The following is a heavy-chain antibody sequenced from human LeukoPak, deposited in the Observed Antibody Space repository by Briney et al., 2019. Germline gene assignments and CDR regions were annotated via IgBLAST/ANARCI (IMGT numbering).Heavy chain of an antibody. CDR3: ARDSSMLRGPLVIYYFDF. CDR2: ITWNSDAI. D-gene: IGHD3-10*01. J-gene: IGHJ4*02. Sequence: GGSLRLSCAASGFTFDNYAMHWVRQAPGKGLEWVSGITWNSDAIGYADSVQGRFTISRDNAKNSLHLQMNSLRVEDTAVYYCARDSSMLRGPLVIYYFDFWGQGSLVTVSS. CDR1: GFTFDNYA. V-gene: IGHV3-9*01.